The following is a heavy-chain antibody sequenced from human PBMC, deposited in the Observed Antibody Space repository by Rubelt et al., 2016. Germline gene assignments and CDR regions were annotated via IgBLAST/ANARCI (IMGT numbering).Heavy chain of an antibody. CDR3: ATGIVVVPAHVPSMDY. CDR2: FDPEDGET. D-gene: IGHD2-2*01. CDR1: GYTLTELS. V-gene: IGHV1-24*01. J-gene: IGHJ4*02. Sequence: QVQLVQSGAEVKKPGASVKVSCKVSGYTLTELSMHWVRQAPGKGLEWMGGFDPEDGETIYAQKFQGRVTMTGETSTDTAYMERSSLRSEDTAGYYCATGIVVVPAHVPSMDYWGQGTLVTVSA.